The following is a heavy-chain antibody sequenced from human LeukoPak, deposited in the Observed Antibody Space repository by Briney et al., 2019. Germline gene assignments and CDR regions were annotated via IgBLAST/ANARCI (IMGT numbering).Heavy chain of an antibody. V-gene: IGHV4-59*01. D-gene: IGHD5-18*01. Sequence: SETLPLTCTVSGGSISSYYWSWIRLPPGKGLEWIGYIYYTGATYNPSLKSRVTISLDTSKNQFSLKLSSVTAADAAVYYCARAGYSYGTGYYFDYWGQGALVTVSS. J-gene: IGHJ4*02. CDR2: IYYTGA. CDR1: GGSISSYY. CDR3: ARAGYSYGTGYYFDY.